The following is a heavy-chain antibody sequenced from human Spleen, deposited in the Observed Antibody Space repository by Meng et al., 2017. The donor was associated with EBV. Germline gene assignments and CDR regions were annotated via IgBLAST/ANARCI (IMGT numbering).Heavy chain of an antibody. CDR1: GGSVSAYY. J-gene: IGHJ4*02. CDR2: INHSGST. D-gene: IGHD5-12*01. V-gene: IGHV4-34*01. CDR3: ARGPYDE. Sequence: HQHQGGAGLVKPSETVSRTCAVYGGSVSAYYWSWIRQPPGKGLEWIGEINHSGSTNHNPSLKSRVNISVDTAKNQFTLKLNSVTAADTAVYYCARGPYDEWGQGTLVTVSS.